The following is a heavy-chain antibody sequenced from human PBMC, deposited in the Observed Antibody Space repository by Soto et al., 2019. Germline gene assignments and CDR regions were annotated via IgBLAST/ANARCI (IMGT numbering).Heavy chain of an antibody. CDR3: ARDYGSGSYSYNYFDP. D-gene: IGHD3-10*01. CDR2: IYYSGIT. V-gene: IGHV4-59*01. J-gene: IGHJ5*02. Sequence: PSETLSLTCTVSGGSISSYYWSLIREPPGKGLEWIGYIYYSGITKCSPSRKRRVTISVDTSKNQFSLKLSSVTAADTAVYYCARDYGSGSYSYNYFDPWGQGTLVTVS. CDR1: GGSISSYY.